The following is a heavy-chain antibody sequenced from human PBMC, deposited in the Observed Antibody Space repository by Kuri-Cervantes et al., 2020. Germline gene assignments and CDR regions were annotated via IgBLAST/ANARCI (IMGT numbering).Heavy chain of an antibody. Sequence: SVKVSCKASGGTFSSYAISWVRQAPGQGLEWMGGIIPIFGTANYAQKFQGRVTITADESTSTAYMELSSLRSEDTAVYYCARELRITIFGVVTTNNWFEPWGQGTLVTVSS. CDR1: GGTFSSYA. CDR2: IIPIFGTA. J-gene: IGHJ5*02. CDR3: ARELRITIFGVVTTNNWFEP. D-gene: IGHD3-3*01. V-gene: IGHV1-69*13.